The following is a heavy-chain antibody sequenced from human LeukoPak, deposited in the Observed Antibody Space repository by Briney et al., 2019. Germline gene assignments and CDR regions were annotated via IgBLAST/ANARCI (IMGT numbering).Heavy chain of an antibody. V-gene: IGHV3-7*01. CDR3: ARDLDFYATDY. J-gene: IGHJ4*02. CDR1: GFSLSGYW. D-gene: IGHD2/OR15-2a*01. CDR2: IGKDGSWI. Sequence: GGSLRLSCTASGFSLSGYWMSWVRQAPGQGLEWVANIGKDGSWIHYADSVKGRFTISRDNAKNSLSLQMNSLRADDTAIYYCARDLDFYATDYWGQGTLVTLSS.